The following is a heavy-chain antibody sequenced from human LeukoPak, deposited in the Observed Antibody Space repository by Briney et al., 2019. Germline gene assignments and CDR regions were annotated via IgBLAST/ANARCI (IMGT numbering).Heavy chain of an antibody. CDR1: GFSFSSYW. Sequence: GGSLRLSCAASGFSFSSYWMSWVRQAPGKGLEWISTISSSGVTTYYADSVKGRFTISRDNSKNTLYLQMNSLRAEDTAVYYCARDHIRYSSSRYGTFDYWGQGTLVTVSS. V-gene: IGHV3-23*01. CDR2: ISSSGVTT. CDR3: ARDHIRYSSSRYGTFDY. J-gene: IGHJ4*02. D-gene: IGHD6-13*01.